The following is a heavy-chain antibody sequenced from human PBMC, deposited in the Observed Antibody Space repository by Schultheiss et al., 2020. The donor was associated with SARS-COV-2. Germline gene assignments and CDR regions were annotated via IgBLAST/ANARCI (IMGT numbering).Heavy chain of an antibody. D-gene: IGHD3-9*01. J-gene: IGHJ4*02. CDR3: AKMRGYHDLLTGLDY. V-gene: IGHV3-23*01. CDR1: GFTFSSYA. CDR2: ISSSSSYI. Sequence: GESLKISCAASGFTFSSYAMSWVRQAPGKGLEWVSAISSSSSYIYYADSVKGRFTISRDNAKNTLYLQMNSLRAEDTAVYYCAKMRGYHDLLTGLDYWGQGTPGTVAS.